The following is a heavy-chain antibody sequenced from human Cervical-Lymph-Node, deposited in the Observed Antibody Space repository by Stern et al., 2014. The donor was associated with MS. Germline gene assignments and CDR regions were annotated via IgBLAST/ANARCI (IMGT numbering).Heavy chain of an antibody. CDR1: GFKFSIYW. Sequence: VQLVQSGAELIRPGESLKISCKGSGFKFSIYWIAWVRQMPGEGLEWMGFIYPDDSKPRFSPSFQGQVTMSADKSTSTAYLQWSSLNASDTAMYFCARQTTAWASDVWGQGTLVTVSS. V-gene: IGHV5-51*01. CDR3: ARQTTAWASDV. J-gene: IGHJ4*02. D-gene: IGHD1-14*01. CDR2: IYPDDSKP.